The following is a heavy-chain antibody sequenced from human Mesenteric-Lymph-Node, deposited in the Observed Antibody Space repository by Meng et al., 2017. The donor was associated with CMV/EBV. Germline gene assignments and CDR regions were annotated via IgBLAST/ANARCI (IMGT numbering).Heavy chain of an antibody. CDR2: ISAYNGNT. D-gene: IGHD2-2*01. J-gene: IGHJ6*02. V-gene: IGHV1-18*01. Sequence: ASVKVSCKASGYTFTSYGISWVRQAPGQGLEWMGWISAYNGNTNYAQKLQGRVTMTTDTSMSTAYMELRSLRSDDTAVYYCARGPLGYCSSTSCYLLYYGMDVWGQGTTVTVSS. CDR3: ARGPLGYCSSTSCYLLYYGMDV. CDR1: GYTFTSYG.